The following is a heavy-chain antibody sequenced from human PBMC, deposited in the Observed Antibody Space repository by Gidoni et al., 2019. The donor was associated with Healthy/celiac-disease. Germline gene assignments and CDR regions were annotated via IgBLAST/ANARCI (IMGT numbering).Heavy chain of an antibody. CDR2: IYYSGST. V-gene: IGHV4-39*01. Sequence: QLQLQESGPGLVKPSETLSLTCTVSGGSISSSSYYWGWIRQPHGKGLEWIGSIYYSGSTYYNPSLKSRVTISVDTSKNQFSLKLSSVTAADTAVYYCARQITIFGVVIEEIDYWGQGTLVTVSS. D-gene: IGHD3-3*01. CDR3: ARQITIFGVVIEEIDY. CDR1: GGSISSSSYY. J-gene: IGHJ4*02.